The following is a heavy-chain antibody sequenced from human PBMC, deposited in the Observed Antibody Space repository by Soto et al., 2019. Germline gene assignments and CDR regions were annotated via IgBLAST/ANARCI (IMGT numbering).Heavy chain of an antibody. CDR2: VKQDGSEE. CDR1: GYSISTYW. J-gene: IGHJ6*02. CDR3: ARQGRGYYYYGMDV. V-gene: IGHV3-7*01. Sequence: GGSLRLSCAASGYSISTYWMSWVRQAPGKGLEWVANVKQDGSEEYYVDSVKGRFTISRDNAKNSLYLQMNSLRAEDTAVYYCARQGRGYYYYGMDVWGQGTTVTVSS.